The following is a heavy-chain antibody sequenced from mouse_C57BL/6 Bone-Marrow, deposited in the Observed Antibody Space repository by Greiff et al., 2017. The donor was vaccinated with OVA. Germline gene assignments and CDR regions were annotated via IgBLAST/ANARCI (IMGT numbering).Heavy chain of an antibody. CDR1: GYTFTDYE. CDR2: IDPETGGT. V-gene: IGHV1-15*01. D-gene: IGHD1-2*01. Sequence: VQLQQSGAELVRPGASVTLSCKASGYTFTDYEMHWVKQTPVHGLEWIGAIDPETGGTAYTQKFKGKATLTADTSSSTAYMELRSLTSEDSAVYYCTRDYCGDYWGQGTTLTVSS. J-gene: IGHJ2*01. CDR3: TRDYCGDY.